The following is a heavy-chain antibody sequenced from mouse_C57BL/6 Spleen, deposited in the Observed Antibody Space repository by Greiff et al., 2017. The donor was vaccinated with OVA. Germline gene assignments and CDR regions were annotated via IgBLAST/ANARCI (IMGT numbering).Heavy chain of an antibody. Sequence: VQLQQPGAELVRPRSSVKLSCKASGYTFTSYWMDWVKQRPGQGLEWIGNIYPSDSETHYNQKFKDKATLTVDKSSSTAYMQLSSLTSEDSAVYYCARLIYYGSSYWYFDVWGTGTTVTVSS. J-gene: IGHJ1*03. D-gene: IGHD1-1*01. CDR1: GYTFTSYW. CDR3: ARLIYYGSSYWYFDV. V-gene: IGHV1-61*01. CDR2: IYPSDSET.